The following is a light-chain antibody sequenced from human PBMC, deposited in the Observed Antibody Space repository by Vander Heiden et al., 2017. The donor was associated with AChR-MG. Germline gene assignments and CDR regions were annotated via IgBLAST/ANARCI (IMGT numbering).Light chain of an antibody. CDR3: QQDSYWPLT. J-gene: IGKJ4*01. V-gene: IGKV3-15*01. CDR1: QSVSSN. CDR2: GAS. Sequence: EVVMTQSPATLSVSPGERATLSCRASQSVSSNLAWYQQKPGQAPRLLIYGASTRATGIPARFSGSGSGTEFTLTISSLQSEDFAVYYCQQDSYWPLTFGGGTKVEI.